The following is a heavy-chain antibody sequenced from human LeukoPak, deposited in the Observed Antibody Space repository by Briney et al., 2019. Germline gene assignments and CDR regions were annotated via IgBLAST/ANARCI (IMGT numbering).Heavy chain of an antibody. V-gene: IGHV4-39*01. CDR2: IYYSGST. D-gene: IGHD4-17*01. Sequence: SETLSLTCSVPGGSISSSSYYWGWIRQPPGKGLEWIGTIYYSGSTYYNPSLESRVTISVDTSKNQFSLRLSSVTAADTAVYYCARRPSKLRAYVEGGDAKSDFDYWGQGTLVTVS. CDR3: ARRPSKLRAYVEGGDAKSDFDY. CDR1: GGSISSSSYY. J-gene: IGHJ4*02.